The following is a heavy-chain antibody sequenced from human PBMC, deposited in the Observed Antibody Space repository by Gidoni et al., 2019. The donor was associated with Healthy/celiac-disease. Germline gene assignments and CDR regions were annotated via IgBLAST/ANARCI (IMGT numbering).Heavy chain of an antibody. CDR2: MNPNSGNT. V-gene: IGHV1-8*01. CDR3: ARGEVATIRDANYYYYGMDV. Sequence: HVQLVQSGAEVKKPGASVKASCKASGSTFTSYDINWVRQATGQGLEWMGWMNPNSGNTGYAQKFQGRVTMTRNTSISTAYMELSSLRSEDTAVYYCARGEVATIRDANYYYYGMDVWGQGTTVTVSS. CDR1: GSTFTSYD. J-gene: IGHJ6*02. D-gene: IGHD5-12*01.